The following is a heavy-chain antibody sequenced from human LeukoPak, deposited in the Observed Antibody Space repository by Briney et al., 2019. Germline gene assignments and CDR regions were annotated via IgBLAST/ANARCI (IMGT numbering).Heavy chain of an antibody. CDR1: GGSISSSSYY. J-gene: IGHJ6*02. Sequence: TSETLSLTCTVSGGSISSSSYYWGWIRQPPGKGLEWIGSIYYSGSTYYNPSLKSRVTISVDTSKNQFSLKLSSVTAADTAVYYRARGYCSSTSCYGALYYYYYGMDVWGQGTTVTVSS. CDR3: ARGYCSSTSCYGALYYYYYGMDV. CDR2: IYYSGST. D-gene: IGHD2-2*01. V-gene: IGHV4-39*01.